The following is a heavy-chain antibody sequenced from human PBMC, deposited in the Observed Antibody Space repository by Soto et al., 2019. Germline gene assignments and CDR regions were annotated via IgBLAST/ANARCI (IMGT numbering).Heavy chain of an antibody. CDR2: ISADNGNT. CDR1: GYSFGTSG. J-gene: IGHJ4*02. Sequence: QVKLVQSGTEVKKPGASVKVSCKASGYSFGTSGISWVRQAPGQGLEWMGWISADNGNTNYNQKLQDRATMTTDTSTNTAYLELRSLRSDDTAVYYCARAGQYYDSSGYANWGQGTLVTVSS. CDR3: ARAGQYYDSSGYAN. V-gene: IGHV1-18*01. D-gene: IGHD3-22*01.